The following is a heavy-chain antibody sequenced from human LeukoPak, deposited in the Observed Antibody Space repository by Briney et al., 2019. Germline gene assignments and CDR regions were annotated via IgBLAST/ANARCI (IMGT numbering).Heavy chain of an antibody. J-gene: IGHJ3*02. Sequence: SETLSLTCTVSGGSISSSSYYWGWIRQPPGKGLEWIGSIYYSGSTYYNPSLKSRVTISVDTSKNQFSLKLSSVTAADTAVYYCARETGGYYYDSSGYYYAFDIWGQGTMVTVSS. V-gene: IGHV4-39*07. CDR1: GGSISSSSYY. D-gene: IGHD3-22*01. CDR3: ARETGGYYYDSSGYYYAFDI. CDR2: IYYSGST.